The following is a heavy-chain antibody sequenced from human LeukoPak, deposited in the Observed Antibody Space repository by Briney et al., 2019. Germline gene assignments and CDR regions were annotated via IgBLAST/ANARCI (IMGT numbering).Heavy chain of an antibody. V-gene: IGHV3-43D*03. CDR3: AKDRHYYDSSGLLDY. CDR2: ISWDGGST. J-gene: IGHJ4*02. D-gene: IGHD3-22*01. CDR1: GFIFDDYA. Sequence: GGSLRLSCAASGFIFDDYAMHWVRQAPGKGLEWVSLISWDGGSTYYADSMKGRFTISRDNSKNSLYLQMNSLRAEDTALYHCAKDRHYYDSSGLLDYWGQGTLVTVSS.